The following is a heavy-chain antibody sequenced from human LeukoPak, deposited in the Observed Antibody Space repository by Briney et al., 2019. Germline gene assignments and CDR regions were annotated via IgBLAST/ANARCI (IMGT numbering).Heavy chain of an antibody. Sequence: ASVKVSCKASGYTFANYGISWVRQAPGQGLEWMGWISAYSGYTDSAQKIQGRVTMTRDTSINTAYMELSSLGSDDTAVYYCARGSAMVTTYRGGNWFDPWGQGTLVTVSS. CDR3: ARGSAMVTTYRGGNWFDP. D-gene: IGHD5-18*01. CDR2: ISAYSGYT. V-gene: IGHV1-18*01. CDR1: GYTFANYG. J-gene: IGHJ5*02.